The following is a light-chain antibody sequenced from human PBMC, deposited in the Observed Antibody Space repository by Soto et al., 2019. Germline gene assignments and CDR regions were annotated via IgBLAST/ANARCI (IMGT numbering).Light chain of an antibody. CDR3: SSYTSSSTLVV. CDR1: SSDVGGYNY. J-gene: IGLJ2*01. V-gene: IGLV2-14*01. Sequence: QSVLTQPASVSGSPGQSITISCTGTSSDVGGYNYVSWYQQHPGKAPKLMIYDVSNRPSGFSNRFSGSKSGNTASLTISGLQAEDEADYDCSSYTSSSTLVVFGGGTKLTVL. CDR2: DVS.